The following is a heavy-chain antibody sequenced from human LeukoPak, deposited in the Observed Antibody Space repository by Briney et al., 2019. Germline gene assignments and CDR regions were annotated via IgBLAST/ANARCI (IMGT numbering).Heavy chain of an antibody. CDR2: IKQDGSEY. CDR3: ARDGGDFDY. V-gene: IGHV3-7*01. Sequence: GGSLRLSCVASGFTFSSYWMSWVRQAPGKGLEWVANIKQDGSEYSYVDSVKGRFTISRDSAKNSLYLQMNSLRAEDTAVYYCARDGGDFDYWGQGTLATVSS. CDR1: GFTFSSYW. J-gene: IGHJ4*02. D-gene: IGHD3-3*01.